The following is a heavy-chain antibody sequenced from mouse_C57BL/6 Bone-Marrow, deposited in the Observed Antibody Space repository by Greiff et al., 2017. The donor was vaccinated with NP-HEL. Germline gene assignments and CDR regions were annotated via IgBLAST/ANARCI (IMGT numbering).Heavy chain of an antibody. CDR1: GYSFTGYY. Sequence: VQLKQSGPELVKPGASVKISCTASGYSFTGYYMNWVKQSPEKSLEWIGEINPSTGGTTSNQKFKAKATLTVDKSSSTAYMQLKSLTSEDSAVYYCAREGYYYGSSYADYWGQGTTLTVSS. J-gene: IGHJ2*01. CDR3: AREGYYYGSSYADY. CDR2: INPSTGGT. D-gene: IGHD1-1*01. V-gene: IGHV1-42*01.